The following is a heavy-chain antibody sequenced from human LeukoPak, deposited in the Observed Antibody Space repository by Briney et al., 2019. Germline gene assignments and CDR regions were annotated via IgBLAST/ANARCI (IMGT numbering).Heavy chain of an antibody. J-gene: IGHJ4*02. CDR3: ARAVRGVIDYFDY. Sequence: LETLSLTCTVSGGSISSYYWSWIRQPPGKGLEWIGYIYYSGSTNYNPSLKSRVTISVDTSKNQFSLKLSSVTAADTAVYYCARAVRGVIDYFDYWGQGTLVTVSS. CDR1: GGSISSYY. CDR2: IYYSGST. V-gene: IGHV4-59*01. D-gene: IGHD3-10*01.